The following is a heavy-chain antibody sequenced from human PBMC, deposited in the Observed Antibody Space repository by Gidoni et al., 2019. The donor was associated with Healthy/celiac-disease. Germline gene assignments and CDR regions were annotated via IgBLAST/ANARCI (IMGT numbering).Heavy chain of an antibody. J-gene: IGHJ4*02. V-gene: IGHV4-34*01. Sequence: QVQLQQWGAGLLKPSETLSLTCAVYGGSFSGYYWSWIRQPPGKGLEWIGEINHSGSTNYNPSLKSRVTISVDTSKNQFSLKLSSVTAADTAVYYCARTEDWWTHDYWGQGTLVTVSS. D-gene: IGHD2-8*02. CDR1: GGSFSGYY. CDR2: INHSGST. CDR3: ARTEDWWTHDY.